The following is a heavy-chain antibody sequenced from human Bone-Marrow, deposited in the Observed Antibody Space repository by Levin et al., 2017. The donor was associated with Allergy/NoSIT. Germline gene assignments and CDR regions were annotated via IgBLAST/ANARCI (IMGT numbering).Heavy chain of an antibody. D-gene: IGHD3-10*01. V-gene: IGHV4-31*03. CDR1: GDSISSGGYY. CDR2: IYYSGIT. Sequence: SQTLSLTCTVSGDSISSGGYYWSWIRQHPGKGLEWIGYIYYSGITYYNTSLKSRLSISVDTSKNHFSLRLNSVTAAATAVYYCARAVFSYGSGSYFDSWGQGTLVTVSS. J-gene: IGHJ4*02. CDR3: ARAVFSYGSGSYFDS.